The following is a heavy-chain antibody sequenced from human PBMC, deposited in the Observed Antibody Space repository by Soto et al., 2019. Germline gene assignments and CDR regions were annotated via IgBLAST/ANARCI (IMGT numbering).Heavy chain of an antibody. D-gene: IGHD6-6*01. CDR2: IDPSDSYT. V-gene: IGHV5-10-1*01. CDR1: GYSFTSYL. J-gene: IGHJ6*02. Sequence: XESLKVSWKCSGYSFTSYLISLVLQMPGKGLEWMGRIDPSDSYTNYSPSFQGHVTISADKSISTAYLQWSSLKASDTAMYYCARSLAARRPDYYGMDVWGQGTTVTVSS. CDR3: ARSLAARRPDYYGMDV.